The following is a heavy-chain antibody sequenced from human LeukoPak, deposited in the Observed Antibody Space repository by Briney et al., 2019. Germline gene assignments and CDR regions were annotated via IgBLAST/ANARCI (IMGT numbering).Heavy chain of an antibody. J-gene: IGHJ4*02. Sequence: SETLSLTCTVSGGSISSYYWSWIRQPPGKGLEWIGYIYYSGSTNYNPSLKSRVTISIDTSKNQFSLKLSSVTAADTAVYYCARSYCGGDCYSFDYWGQGTLVTVSS. CDR1: GGSISSYY. V-gene: IGHV4-59*01. CDR3: ARSYCGGDCYSFDY. D-gene: IGHD2-21*02. CDR2: IYYSGST.